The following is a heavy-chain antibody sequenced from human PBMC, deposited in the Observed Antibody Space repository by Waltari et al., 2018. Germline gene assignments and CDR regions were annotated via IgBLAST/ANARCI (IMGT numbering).Heavy chain of an antibody. Sequence: QVQLVESGGGVVQPGRSLRVSCTASGFTFNSYGMHWVRQTPGKGLEWVALKSYDGSNVVYGDALKGRFTLSSDNSKNTIYLQMHSLRAEDTAVYYCAKVQDTDLYYFESWGQGTLVTVSS. J-gene: IGHJ4*02. CDR3: AKVQDTDLYYFES. CDR1: GFTFNSYG. D-gene: IGHD3-3*01. V-gene: IGHV3-30*18. CDR2: KSYDGSNV.